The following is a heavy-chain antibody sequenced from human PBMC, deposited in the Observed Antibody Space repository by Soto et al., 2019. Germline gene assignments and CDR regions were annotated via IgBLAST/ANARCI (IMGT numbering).Heavy chain of an antibody. CDR3: AREIYDSSGYYAPFDY. J-gene: IGHJ4*02. Sequence: GGSLRLSCAASGFTFSSYSLNGVRQAPGKGLEWVSYISSSSSTIYYADSVKGRFTISRDNAKNSLYLQMNSLRAEDTAVYYCAREIYDSSGYYAPFDYWGQGT. CDR2: ISSSSSTI. V-gene: IGHV3-48*01. D-gene: IGHD3-22*01. CDR1: GFTFSSYS.